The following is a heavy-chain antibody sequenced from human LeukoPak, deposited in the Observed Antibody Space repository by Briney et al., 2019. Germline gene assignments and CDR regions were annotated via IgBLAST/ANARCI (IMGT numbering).Heavy chain of an antibody. CDR1: GFTFSSYA. D-gene: IGHD4-17*01. J-gene: IGHJ3*02. Sequence: GGSLRLSCAASGFTFSSYAVSCVRQAAGKGLEWVSAISGSGGSTYYADSVKGRVTISRHKSRNTLYLQMNSLRAEDTAVYFCAKGPYGDYSLDAFDSWGEGT. CDR2: ISGSGGST. V-gene: IGHV3-23*01. CDR3: AKGPYGDYSLDAFDS.